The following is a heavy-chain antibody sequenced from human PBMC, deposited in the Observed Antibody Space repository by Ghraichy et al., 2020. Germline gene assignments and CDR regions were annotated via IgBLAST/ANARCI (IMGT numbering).Heavy chain of an antibody. CDR2: ISYDGSKK. J-gene: IGHJ4*02. V-gene: IGHV3-30-3*01. CDR3: AREEGSG. D-gene: IGHD6-19*01. Sequence: SCAASGFTFSNYAMHWVRQAPGKGLEWVAVISYDGSKKDYADSVKGRFTISRDNSKNTLYLQMNSLRLEDTAVYYCAREEGSGWSQGTLVTVSS. CDR1: GFTFSNYA.